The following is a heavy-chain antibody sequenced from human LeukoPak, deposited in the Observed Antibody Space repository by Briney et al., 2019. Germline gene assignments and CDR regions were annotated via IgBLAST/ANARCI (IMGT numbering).Heavy chain of an antibody. D-gene: IGHD4-17*01. CDR1: GYTFTSYA. CDR2: INAGNGNT. J-gene: IGHJ6*02. V-gene: IGHV1-3*01. Sequence: ASVEVSCKASGYTFTSYAMHWVRQAPGQRLEWMGWINAGNGNTKYSQKFQGRVTITRDTSASTAYMELSSLRSDDTAVYYCARTYGDSSYYGMDVWGQGTTVTVSS. CDR3: ARTYGDSSYYGMDV.